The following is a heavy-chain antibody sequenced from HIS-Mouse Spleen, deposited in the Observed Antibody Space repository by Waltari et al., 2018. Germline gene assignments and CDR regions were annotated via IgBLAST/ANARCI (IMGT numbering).Heavy chain of an antibody. D-gene: IGHD1-26*01. CDR2: IYHSGST. Sequence: QVQLQESGPGLVKPSETLSLTCTVSGYSISSGYYWGWIWQPPGKGREWIGSIYHSGSTYYNPSLKSRVTISVDTSKNQFSLKLSSVTAADTAVYYCARSIVGATGAFDIWGQGTMVTVSS. CDR1: GYSISSGYY. CDR3: ARSIVGATGAFDI. J-gene: IGHJ3*02. V-gene: IGHV4-38-2*02.